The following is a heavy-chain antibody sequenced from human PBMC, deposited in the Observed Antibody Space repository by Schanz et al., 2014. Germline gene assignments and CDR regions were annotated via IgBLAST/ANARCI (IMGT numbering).Heavy chain of an antibody. CDR3: ASVIMVAGNHRDGRDV. D-gene: IGHD6-19*01. CDR2: ISHTGETQ. CDR1: GFTFRDYY. Sequence: QVELVESGGGLVKPGGSLRLSCAPSGFTFRDYYMAWVRQAPGKGLEWLSSISHTGETQHSADSVQGRFTISRDNAKNSLYLQLSSLQGEDTAVYYCASVIMVAGNHRDGRDVWGQGTTVIVSS. J-gene: IGHJ6*02. V-gene: IGHV3-11*01.